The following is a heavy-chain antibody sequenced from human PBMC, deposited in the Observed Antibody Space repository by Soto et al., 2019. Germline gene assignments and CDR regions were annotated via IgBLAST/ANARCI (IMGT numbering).Heavy chain of an antibody. CDR2: IYYSGST. Sequence: QVQLQESGPGLVKPSETLSLTCTVSGGSVSSGSYYWSWIRQPPGKGLEWIGYIYYSGSTNYNPSLKCRVTISVDTSKNLFALKLSSVTAADTAVYYCARDKGGLDWFDPWGQGTLVTVSS. D-gene: IGHD3-16*01. J-gene: IGHJ5*02. V-gene: IGHV4-61*01. CDR3: ARDKGGLDWFDP. CDR1: GGSVSSGSYY.